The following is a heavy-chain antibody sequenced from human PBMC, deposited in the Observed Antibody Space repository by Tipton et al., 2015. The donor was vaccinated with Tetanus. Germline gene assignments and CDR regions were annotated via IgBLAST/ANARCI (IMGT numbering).Heavy chain of an antibody. CDR3: ARDPSGGVRYFDY. D-gene: IGHD2-8*01. V-gene: IGHV4-39*02. J-gene: IGHJ4*02. CDR1: GGSISSTNYY. Sequence: TLSLTCTVSGGSISSTNYYWGWIRQAPGKGLEWIGSIYYNGNTYYNPALTSRVTMSVDTSKIHFFLRLSSVTAADTAVYYCARDPSGGVRYFDYWGQGTLVTVSS. CDR2: IYYNGNT.